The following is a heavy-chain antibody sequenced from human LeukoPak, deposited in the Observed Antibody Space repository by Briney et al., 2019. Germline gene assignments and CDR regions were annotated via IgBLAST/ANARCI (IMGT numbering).Heavy chain of an antibody. Sequence: GRSLRLSCAASGFTFSSYWMSWVRQAPGKGLEWVANIKQDGSEKYYVDSVKGRFTISRDNATNSLYLQMSSLRADDTAVYYCARDRLLYYYDSGPTGHFQHWGQGTLVTVSS. D-gene: IGHD3-22*01. V-gene: IGHV3-7*01. CDR1: GFTFSSYW. CDR3: ARDRLLYYYDSGPTGHFQH. CDR2: IKQDGSEK. J-gene: IGHJ1*01.